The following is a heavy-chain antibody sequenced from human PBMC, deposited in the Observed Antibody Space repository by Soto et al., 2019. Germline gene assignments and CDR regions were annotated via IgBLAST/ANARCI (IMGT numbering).Heavy chain of an antibody. Sequence: ASVKVSCKTSGYTFSNYDITWVRQAPGQGLEWMGTTSVYNGNTNFAQSLQGRVIMSIDKSTATAYMELRSLTSDDTAVYYCARARATVTTERALGYWGQGTLVTVSS. CDR1: GYTFSNYD. V-gene: IGHV1-18*01. J-gene: IGHJ4*02. CDR2: TSVYNGNT. CDR3: ARARATVTTERALGY. D-gene: IGHD4-17*01.